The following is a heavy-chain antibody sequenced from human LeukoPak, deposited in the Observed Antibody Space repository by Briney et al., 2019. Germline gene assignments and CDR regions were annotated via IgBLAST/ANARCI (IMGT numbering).Heavy chain of an antibody. CDR3: ARETVVVSAAMVDGAFDI. J-gene: IGHJ3*02. D-gene: IGHD2-2*01. CDR2: IIPIFGTA. V-gene: IGHV1-69*05. CDR1: GGTFSSYA. Sequence: SVKVSCKASGGTFSSYAISWVRQAPGQGLEWMGGIIPIFGTANYAQKFQGRVTITTDESTSTAYMELSSLRSEDTAVYYCARETVVVSAAMVDGAFDIWGQGTMVTVSS.